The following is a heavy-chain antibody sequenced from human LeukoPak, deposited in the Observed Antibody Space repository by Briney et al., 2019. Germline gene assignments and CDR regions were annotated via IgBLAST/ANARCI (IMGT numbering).Heavy chain of an antibody. D-gene: IGHD5-24*01. Sequence: ASVKVSCKASGYTFTGYYMHWVRQAPGQGLEWMGWINPNSGGTNYAQKFQGWVTMTRDTSISTAYMELSRLRSEDTAVYYCARDQRDGYNFVYWGQGTLVTVSS. J-gene: IGHJ4*02. CDR2: INPNSGGT. CDR3: ARDQRDGYNFVY. CDR1: GYTFTGYY. V-gene: IGHV1-2*04.